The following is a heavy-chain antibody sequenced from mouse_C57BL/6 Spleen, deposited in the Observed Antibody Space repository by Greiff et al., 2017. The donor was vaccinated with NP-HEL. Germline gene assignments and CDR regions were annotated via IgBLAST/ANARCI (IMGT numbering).Heavy chain of an antibody. CDR3: AREGKIYYDYDDYFDY. CDR2: IHPNSGST. V-gene: IGHV1-64*01. D-gene: IGHD2-4*01. Sequence: VQLQQPGAELVKPGASVKLSCKASGYTFTSYWMHWVKQRPGQGLEWIGMIHPNSGSTNYNEKFKSKATLTVDKSSSTAYMQLSSLTSEDSAVYYCAREGKIYYDYDDYFDYWGQGTTLTVSS. J-gene: IGHJ2*01. CDR1: GYTFTSYW.